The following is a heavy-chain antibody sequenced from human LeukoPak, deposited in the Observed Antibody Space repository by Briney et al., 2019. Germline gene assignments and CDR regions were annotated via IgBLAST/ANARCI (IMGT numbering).Heavy chain of an antibody. V-gene: IGHV1-2*02. D-gene: IGHD1-26*01. CDR2: INPNSGGT. J-gene: IGHJ4*02. Sequence: GASVKVSCKASGYTFTDYYLHWVRQAPGQGLEWMGWINPNSGGTNYAQKFQGRVTMTRDTSISTAYMELSSLRSDDTAIYYCANLPLTSGVDYWGQGTLVTVSS. CDR1: GYTFTDYY. CDR3: ANLPLTSGVDY.